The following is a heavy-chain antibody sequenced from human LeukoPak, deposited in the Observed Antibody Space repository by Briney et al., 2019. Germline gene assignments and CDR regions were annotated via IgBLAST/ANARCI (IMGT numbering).Heavy chain of an antibody. J-gene: IGHJ4*02. V-gene: IGHV3-7*04. Sequence: GGSLRLSCAASGFTFSSYWMSWVRQAPGKGLEWVANIKLDGSETYYVDSVEGRFTISRDNAKNSLFLQMSSLRAEDTAVYFCSGDPGDYWGQGTLVTVSS. CDR2: IKLDGSET. CDR1: GFTFSSYW. D-gene: IGHD7-27*01. CDR3: SGDPGDY.